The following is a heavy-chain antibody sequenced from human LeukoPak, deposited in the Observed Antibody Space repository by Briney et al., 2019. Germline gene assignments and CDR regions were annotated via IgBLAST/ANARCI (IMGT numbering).Heavy chain of an antibody. J-gene: IGHJ5*02. D-gene: IGHD3-10*01. Sequence: SETLSLTCTVSGGSISSGGYYWSWIRQHPGKGLEWIGYIYYSGSTYYNPSLKSRVTISVDTSKNQFSLKLSSVTAADTAVYYCARGAAMARGVISDWFDPWGQGTLVTVSS. CDR2: IYYSGST. CDR1: GGSISSGGYY. V-gene: IGHV4-31*03. CDR3: ARGAAMARGVISDWFDP.